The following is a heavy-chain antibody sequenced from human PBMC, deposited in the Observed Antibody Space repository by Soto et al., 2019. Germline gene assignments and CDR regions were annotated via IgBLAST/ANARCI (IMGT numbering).Heavy chain of an antibody. D-gene: IGHD3-22*01. Sequence: QVQLQESGPGLVRPSGALSVTCAVSGDSISRSHWWSWVRQSPGKGLEWIGEISHGGITNYNPSLKSQVTISGDKSKNHLSLKLTSVTAADTAVYYCARVRYDRSGFDHWGQGTLVSVSS. CDR3: ARVRYDRSGFDH. V-gene: IGHV4-4*02. J-gene: IGHJ4*02. CDR2: ISHGGIT. CDR1: GDSISRSHW.